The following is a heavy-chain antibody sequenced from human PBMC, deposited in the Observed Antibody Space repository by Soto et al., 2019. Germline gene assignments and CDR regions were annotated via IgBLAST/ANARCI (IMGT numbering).Heavy chain of an antibody. CDR2: IWSGGGST. CDR1: AFTFSRHG. V-gene: IGHV3-33*06. CDR3: AKTTVTQYYYYYGMDV. J-gene: IGHJ6*02. D-gene: IGHD4-17*01. Sequence: GGSLRLSCAASAFTFSRHGMHWVRQAPGKGLEWVAAIWSGGGSTCYADSVKGRFTISRDNSKNTLYLQMNSLRAEDTAVYYCAKTTVTQYYYYYGMDVWGQGTTVTVSS.